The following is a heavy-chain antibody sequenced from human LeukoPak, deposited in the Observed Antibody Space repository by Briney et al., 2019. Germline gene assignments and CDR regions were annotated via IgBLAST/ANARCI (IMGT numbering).Heavy chain of an antibody. CDR3: ARGFPYSYVLNWYFDL. V-gene: IGHV4-59*01. CDR1: GGSISSYY. Sequence: SETLSLTCTVSGGSISSYYWSWIRQPPGKGLEWTGYIYYSGSTNYNPSLKSRVTISVDTSKNQFSLKLTSVTAADTAVYYCARGFPYSYVLNWYFDLWGRGTLVTVSS. D-gene: IGHD5-18*01. CDR2: IYYSGST. J-gene: IGHJ2*01.